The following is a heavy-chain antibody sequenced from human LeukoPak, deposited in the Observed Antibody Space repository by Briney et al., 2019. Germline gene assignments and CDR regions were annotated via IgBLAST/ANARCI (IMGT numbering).Heavy chain of an antibody. D-gene: IGHD3-22*01. Sequence: SETLSLTCTVSGDSISSYYWSWIRQPAGKGLEWIGRIYTSGSTNYNPSLKSRVTMSVDTSKNQFSLKLSSVTAADTAVYYCARGGYYYDSSGYPFDYWGQGTLVTVSS. V-gene: IGHV4-4*07. J-gene: IGHJ4*02. CDR2: IYTSGST. CDR3: ARGGYYYDSSGYPFDY. CDR1: GDSISSYY.